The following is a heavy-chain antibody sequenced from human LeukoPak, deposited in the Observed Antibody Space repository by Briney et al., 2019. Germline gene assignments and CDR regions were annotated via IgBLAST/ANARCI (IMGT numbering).Heavy chain of an antibody. CDR1: GFAFSGYE. V-gene: IGHV3-48*03. J-gene: IGHJ3*02. CDR2: ISSRGSSI. CDR3: AREQQLAQGDPFDI. D-gene: IGHD6-13*01. Sequence: PGGSLRLSCAASGFAFSGYEMNWVRQAPGKGLEWLSYISSRGSSIYYADSVKGRFTISRDNAKNSLYLQMNSLRAEDTAVYCCAREQQLAQGDPFDIWGQGTMVTVSS.